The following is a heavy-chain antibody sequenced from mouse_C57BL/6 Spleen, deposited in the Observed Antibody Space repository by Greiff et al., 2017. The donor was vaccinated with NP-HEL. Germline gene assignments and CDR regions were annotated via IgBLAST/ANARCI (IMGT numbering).Heavy chain of an antibody. CDR3: ARGGYDYVNYYFDY. D-gene: IGHD2-4*01. J-gene: IGHJ2*01. V-gene: IGHV1-42*01. CDR2: INPSTGGT. Sequence: VQLQQSGPELVKPGASVKISCKASGYSFTGYYMNWVKQSPEKSLEWIGEINPSTGGTTYNQKFKAKATLTVDKSSSTAYMQLKSLTSEDSAVYYCARGGYDYVNYYFDYWGQGTTLTVSS. CDR1: GYSFTGYY.